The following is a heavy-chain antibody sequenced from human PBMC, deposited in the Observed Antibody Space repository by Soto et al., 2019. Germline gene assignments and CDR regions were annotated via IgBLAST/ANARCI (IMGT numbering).Heavy chain of an antibody. Sequence: PGESLRLSCRASGFTLRSYSMNWVRQAPGKGLEWVSSISSSSYIYYADSVKGRFTISRDNAKNSLYLQMNSLRAEDTAVYYCARDNVDSGYDLYYFDYWGQGTLVTVSS. V-gene: IGHV3-21*01. D-gene: IGHD5-12*01. J-gene: IGHJ4*02. CDR3: ARDNVDSGYDLYYFDY. CDR2: ISSSSYI. CDR1: GFTLRSYS.